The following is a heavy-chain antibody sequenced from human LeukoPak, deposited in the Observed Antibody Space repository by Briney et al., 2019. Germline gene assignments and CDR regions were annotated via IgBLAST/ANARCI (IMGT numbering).Heavy chain of an antibody. CDR1: GVSISSSNSY. CDR2: ISDSGGST. V-gene: IGHV3-53*01. Sequence: ETLSLTCTVSGVSISSSNSYWGWIRQPPGKGLEWVSTISDSGGSTYYADSVKGRFTISRDNSKNTLYLQMNSLRAEDTAVYYCARDGFVKTGSGSYYNFFQFWGQGTLVTVSS. D-gene: IGHD3-10*01. CDR3: ARDGFVKTGSGSYYNFFQF. J-gene: IGHJ1*01.